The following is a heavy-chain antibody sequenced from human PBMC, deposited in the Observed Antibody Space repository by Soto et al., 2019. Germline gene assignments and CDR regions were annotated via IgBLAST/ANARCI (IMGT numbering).Heavy chain of an antibody. D-gene: IGHD1-26*01. CDR3: ATGPRVYCPYSLES. CDR2: VHSRETS. V-gene: IGHV4-59*01. J-gene: IGHJ4*02. Sequence: PSETLSLTCPVSGGSISDSYWSWIRQPPGKGLEWIGYVHSRETSNSNPSLKSRVTISLETAKKQFPLNLSSVPAPDTAEYYSATGPRVYCPYSLESWDQGILVTVCS. CDR1: GGSISDSY.